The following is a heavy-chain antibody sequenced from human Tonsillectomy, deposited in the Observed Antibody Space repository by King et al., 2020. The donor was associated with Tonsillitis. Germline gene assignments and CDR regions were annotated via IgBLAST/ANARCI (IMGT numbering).Heavy chain of an antibody. CDR1: GYSFTKHW. V-gene: IGHV5-51*03. Sequence: QLVQSGAEVRKPGESLEISCKGSGYSFTKHWIGWVRQMPGKGLEWMGIIYPGDSDTRYSRTFQGQVTISADKSNSTAYLQWSSLRASDTAIYYCARRIGGGNAFDIWGQGTMVTVSS. CDR3: ARRIGGGNAFDI. J-gene: IGHJ3*02. CDR2: IYPGDSDT. D-gene: IGHD1-26*01.